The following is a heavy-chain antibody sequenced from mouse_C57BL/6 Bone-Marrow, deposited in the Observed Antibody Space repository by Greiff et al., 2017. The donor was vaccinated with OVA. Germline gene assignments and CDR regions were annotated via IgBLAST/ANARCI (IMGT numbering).Heavy chain of an antibody. D-gene: IGHD2-2*01. J-gene: IGHJ3*01. CDR3: ARDRNLLCLRRGPN. CDR2: ISDGGSYT. CDR1: GFTFSSYA. Sequence: EVQLKESGGGLVKPGGSLKLSCAASGFTFSSYAMSWVRQTPEKRLEWVATISDGGSYTYYPDNVKGRFTISRDNAKNNLYLQMSHLKSEDTAMYYCARDRNLLCLRRGPNWGQGTLVTVSA. V-gene: IGHV5-4*01.